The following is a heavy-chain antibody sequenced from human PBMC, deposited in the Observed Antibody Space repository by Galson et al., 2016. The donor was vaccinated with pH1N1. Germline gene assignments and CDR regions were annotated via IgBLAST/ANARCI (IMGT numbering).Heavy chain of an antibody. CDR1: GFFIKSHY. Sequence: ETLSLTRSVSGFFIKSHYWSWVRQPARKGLEWIGGFPKTASNKYNPAPNSRVSMSGDTSKNHISLKLTSVTAADTAVYYCVREDIVVGEGWHHGMDAWGQGTTVTVSS. V-gene: IGHV4-4*07. CDR2: FPKTASN. CDR3: VREDIVVGEGWHHGMDA. D-gene: IGHD2-2*01. J-gene: IGHJ6*02.